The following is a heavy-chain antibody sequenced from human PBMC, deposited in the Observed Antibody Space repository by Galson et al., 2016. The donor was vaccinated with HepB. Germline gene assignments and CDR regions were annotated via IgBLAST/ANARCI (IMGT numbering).Heavy chain of an antibody. CDR2: ISWNSGYK. J-gene: IGHJ6*02. CDR3: EKDIVCCRRSEYYYGMDV. D-gene: IGHD1-14*01. V-gene: IGHV3-9*01. Sequence: SLRLSCAASGFTFDDYAMHWVRQAPGKGLEWVSGISWNSGYKAYADSVQGRFTISRDNAKNSLFLQMNSLRAEDTALYYCEKDIVCCRRSEYYYGMDVWGQGTTVTVSS. CDR1: GFTFDDYA.